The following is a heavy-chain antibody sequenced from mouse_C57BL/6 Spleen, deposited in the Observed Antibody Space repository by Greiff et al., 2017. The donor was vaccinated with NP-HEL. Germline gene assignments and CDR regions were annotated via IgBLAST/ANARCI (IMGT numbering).Heavy chain of an antibody. CDR2: IYPSDSET. CDR1: GYTFTSYW. CDR3: ARRVTGGYFDY. V-gene: IGHV1-61*01. D-gene: IGHD2-1*01. Sequence: QVQLKQPGAELVRPGSSVKLSCKASGYTFTSYWMDWVKQRPGQGLEWIGNIYPSDSETHYNQKFKDKATLTVDKSSSTAYMQLSSLTSEDSAVYYCARRVTGGYFDYWGQGTTLTVSS. J-gene: IGHJ2*01.